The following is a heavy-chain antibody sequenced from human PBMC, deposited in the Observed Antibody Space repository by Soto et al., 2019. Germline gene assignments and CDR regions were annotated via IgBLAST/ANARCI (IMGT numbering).Heavy chain of an antibody. CDR3: ARTQYDGSAGYYVSDY. D-gene: IGHD3-10*01. Sequence: SGPTLVNPTQTLTLTCTFSGFSLSTIGLSVAWIRQPPGKALEWLALIYWDDDKRYNPSLESRLSITKDSSRNQVVLTMTNMGPVDTATYYCARTQYDGSAGYYVSDYWGQGTLVTVSS. V-gene: IGHV2-5*02. CDR2: IYWDDDK. J-gene: IGHJ4*02. CDR1: GFSLSTIGLS.